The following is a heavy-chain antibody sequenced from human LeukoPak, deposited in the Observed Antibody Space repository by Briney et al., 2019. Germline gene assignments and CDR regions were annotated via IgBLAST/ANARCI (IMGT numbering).Heavy chain of an antibody. CDR1: GFTFSSYG. J-gene: IGHJ6*03. Sequence: EPGGSLRLSCAASGFTFSSYGLHWVRQAPGKGLEWVGVIWHDGSNKYYADSVKGRFTISRDNSKNTLYLQMNSLRAEDTAVYYCARDWQDGDDYYMDVWGKGTTVTVSS. CDR2: IWHDGSNK. CDR3: ARDWQDGDDYYMDV. V-gene: IGHV3-33*01.